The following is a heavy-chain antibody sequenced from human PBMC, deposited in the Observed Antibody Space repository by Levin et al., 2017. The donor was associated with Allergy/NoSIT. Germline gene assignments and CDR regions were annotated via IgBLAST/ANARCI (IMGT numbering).Heavy chain of an antibody. J-gene: IGHJ6*03. CDR2: ISGSGGST. V-gene: IGHV3-23*01. Sequence: GESLKISCAASGFTFSSYGMSWVRQAPGKGLEWVSVISGSGGSTYHVDSVKGRFTISRDNSKNTLYLQMNSLRAEDTAIYYCAKDRRDFWSGSDMDVWGKGTTVTVSS. D-gene: IGHD3-3*01. CDR1: GFTFSSYG. CDR3: AKDRRDFWSGSDMDV.